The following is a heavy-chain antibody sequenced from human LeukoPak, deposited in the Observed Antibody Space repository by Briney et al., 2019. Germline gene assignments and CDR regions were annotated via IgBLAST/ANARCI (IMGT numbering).Heavy chain of an antibody. Sequence: GGSLRLSCAASGFTFSSYAMSWVRQAPGKGLEWVSSIGGSGGSTYYADSVKGRFTLSRDNSKNTLYLQMNSLRAEDTAVYYCAKGGSSWSYYFDYWGQGTLVTVSS. J-gene: IGHJ4*02. CDR3: AKGGSSWSYYFDY. V-gene: IGHV3-23*01. D-gene: IGHD6-13*01. CDR2: IGGSGGST. CDR1: GFTFSSYA.